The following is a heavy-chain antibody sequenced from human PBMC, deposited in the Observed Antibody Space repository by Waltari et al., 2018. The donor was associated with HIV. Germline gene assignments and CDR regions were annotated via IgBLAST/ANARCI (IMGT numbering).Heavy chain of an antibody. CDR3: ARGRDGSSARSSFDY. CDR1: GGTFSNSG. J-gene: IGHJ4*02. V-gene: IGHV1-69*18. D-gene: IGHD3-10*01. CDR2: INPFFGTG. Sequence: QVQLVQYGAEVKKPGSSVKVSCKASGGTFSNSGISWVRQAPGQGLEWMGKINPFFGTGNYAQKVQGRVTITADQSTSTAYMGLSSLGAEDTAFYYCARGRDGSSARSSFDYWGQGTLVTVSS.